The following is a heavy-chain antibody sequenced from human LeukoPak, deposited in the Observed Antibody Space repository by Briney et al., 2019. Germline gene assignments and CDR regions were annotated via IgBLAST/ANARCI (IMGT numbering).Heavy chain of an antibody. J-gene: IGHJ4*02. D-gene: IGHD6-13*01. Sequence: GGSLRLSCAASGFTFTSYAMTWVRQAPGKGLEWVSGISRSGDSTDYADSVKGQFTISRDNPKNMVYLQMNSLRVEDTAVYFCATRSYSAGRDFWGQGTLVTVSS. V-gene: IGHV3-23*01. CDR3: ATRSYSAGRDF. CDR2: ISRSGDST. CDR1: GFTFTSYA.